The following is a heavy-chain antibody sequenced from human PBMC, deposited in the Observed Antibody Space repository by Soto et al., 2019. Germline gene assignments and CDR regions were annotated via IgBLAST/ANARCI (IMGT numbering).Heavy chain of an antibody. J-gene: IGHJ4*02. D-gene: IGHD6-19*01. CDR1: GFTFSSYA. V-gene: IGHV3-30-3*01. Sequence: QVQLVESGGGVVQPGRSLRLSRAASGFTFSSYAMHWVRQAPGKGLEWVAVISYDGSNKYYADSVKGRFTISRDNSKNTLYLQMNSLRAEDTAVYYCARAVGIAVAGAQGYWGQGTLVTVSS. CDR3: ARAVGIAVAGAQGY. CDR2: ISYDGSNK.